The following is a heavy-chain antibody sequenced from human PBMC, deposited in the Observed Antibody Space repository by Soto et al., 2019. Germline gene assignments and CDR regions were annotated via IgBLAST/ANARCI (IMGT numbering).Heavy chain of an antibody. CDR3: ARDRGGRVPAAICYFYFGMEV. Sequence: ALLKGYCKASGYTFRVYPGHWGRQDKGQKLEWMGWINGDDGRTRYSQNFQGRVTFTRDTSAKTAYMEVGSLRFEDTAVYYCARDRGGRVPAAICYFYFGMEVWGKGTSV. CDR1: GYTFRVYP. CDR2: INGDDGRT. V-gene: IGHV1-3*01. D-gene: IGHD2-2*01. J-gene: IGHJ6*03.